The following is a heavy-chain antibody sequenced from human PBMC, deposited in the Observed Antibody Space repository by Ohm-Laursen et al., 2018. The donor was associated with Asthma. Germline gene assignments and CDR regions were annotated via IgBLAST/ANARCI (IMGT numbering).Heavy chain of an antibody. CDR3: AHSRDYDSSGYYYVRFDY. CDR1: GFSLNTSGVG. CDR2: IYWDDDK. J-gene: IGHJ4*02. D-gene: IGHD3-22*01. Sequence: TQTLTLTCTFSGFSLNTSGVGVGWIRQPPGKALEWLALIYWDDDKRYSPSLKSRLTITKDTSKNQVVLTMTNMDPVDTATYYCAHSRDYDSSGYYYVRFDYWGQGTLVTVSS. V-gene: IGHV2-5*02.